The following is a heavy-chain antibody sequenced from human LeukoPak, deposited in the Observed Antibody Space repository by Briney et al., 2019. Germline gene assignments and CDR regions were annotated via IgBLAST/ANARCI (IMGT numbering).Heavy chain of an antibody. J-gene: IGHJ4*02. CDR2: ITGRGEST. Sequence: PGGSLRLSCAASGFTFSIYAMSWVRQAPGKGLQWASSITGRGESTWYVDSVKGRFTITRDNSENTLYLQMHSLRAEDTAVYYCARDRPNYYGSDGHYYRRDGDYWGRGTLVSVSS. V-gene: IGHV3-23*01. CDR3: ARDRPNYYGSDGHYYRRDGDY. D-gene: IGHD3-22*01. CDR1: GFTFSIYA.